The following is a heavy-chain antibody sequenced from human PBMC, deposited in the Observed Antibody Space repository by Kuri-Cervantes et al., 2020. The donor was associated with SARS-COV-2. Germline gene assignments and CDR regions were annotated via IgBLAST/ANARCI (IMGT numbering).Heavy chain of an antibody. Sequence: SVKVSCKASGGTFSSYAISWVRQAPGQGLEWMGRIIPILGTANYAQKFQGRVTITADKSTSTAYMELSSLRADDTALYYCARDKDGIEESDYWGQGTLVTVSS. CDR3: ARDKDGIEESDY. V-gene: IGHV1-69*04. CDR1: GGTFSSYA. CDR2: IIPILGTA. J-gene: IGHJ4*02. D-gene: IGHD5-24*01.